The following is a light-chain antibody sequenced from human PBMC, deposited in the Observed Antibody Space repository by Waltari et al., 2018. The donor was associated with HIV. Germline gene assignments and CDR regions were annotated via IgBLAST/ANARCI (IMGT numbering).Light chain of an antibody. V-gene: IGLV2-23*02. CDR3: LLFSDSRTLV. Sequence: QSALTQPASVSGSPGQSITISCTGTSSDVGSYNLVSWYQQHPGKAPKLMIYEVTKRHSGVFKGSSGPSPGNRASLTFSGLKPGEEADYYCLLFSDSRTLVFGGGTTLTVL. CDR1: SSDVGSYNL. CDR2: EVT. J-gene: IGLJ2*01.